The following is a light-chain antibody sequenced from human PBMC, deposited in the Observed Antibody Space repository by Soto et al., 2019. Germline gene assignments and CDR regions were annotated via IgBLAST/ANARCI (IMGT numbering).Light chain of an antibody. CDR2: AAS. V-gene: IGKV3-11*01. CDR3: HQRSNGGT. CDR1: QSVSSY. Sequence: EIVLTQSPAILSLSPGERATLSCRASQSVSSYLAWYQQKPGQAPRLLIYAASNRATGIPARFSGSGSGTDFTLTISSLEHEDFAVYYCHQRSNGGTFGPGTKVDIK. J-gene: IGKJ3*01.